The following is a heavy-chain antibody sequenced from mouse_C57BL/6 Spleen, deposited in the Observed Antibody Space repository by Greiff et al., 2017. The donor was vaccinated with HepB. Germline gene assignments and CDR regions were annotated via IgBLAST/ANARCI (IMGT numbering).Heavy chain of an antibody. D-gene: IGHD6-5*01. V-gene: IGHV1-64*01. CDR1: GYTFTSYW. CDR2: IHPNSGST. Sequence: QVQLQQPGAELVKPGASVKLSCKASGYTFTSYWMYWVKQRPGQGLEWIGMIHPNSGSTNYNEKFKSKATLTVDKSSSTAYMQLSSLTSEDSAVYYCASPYDYYAMDYWGQGTSVTVSS. CDR3: ASPYDYYAMDY. J-gene: IGHJ4*01.